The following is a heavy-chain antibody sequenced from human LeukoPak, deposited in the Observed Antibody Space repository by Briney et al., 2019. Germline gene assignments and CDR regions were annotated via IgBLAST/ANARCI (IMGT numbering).Heavy chain of an antibody. J-gene: IGHJ4*02. D-gene: IGHD3-22*01. Sequence: SGGSLRLSCAASGFTFSSYAMSWVRQAPGKGLEWVSAISGSGGSTYYADSVKGRFTISRDNSKNTLYLQMNSLRAEDTAVYYCAKAMWYDSSGYYYGNWGQGTLVTVSS. V-gene: IGHV3-23*01. CDR3: AKAMWYDSSGYYYGN. CDR1: GFTFSSYA. CDR2: ISGSGGST.